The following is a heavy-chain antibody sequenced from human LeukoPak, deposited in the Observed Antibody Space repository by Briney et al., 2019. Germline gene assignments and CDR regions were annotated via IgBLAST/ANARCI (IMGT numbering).Heavy chain of an antibody. Sequence: GGSLRLSCAASGFIFSDYGMHWVRQAPGKGLEWVANIKQDGSEKYYVDSVKGRFTISRDNAKKSLYLQMNSLRAEDTAVYYCARDKSYGDSTDYWGQGTLVTVSS. J-gene: IGHJ4*02. D-gene: IGHD4-17*01. V-gene: IGHV3-7*01. CDR3: ARDKSYGDSTDY. CDR1: GFIFSDYG. CDR2: IKQDGSEK.